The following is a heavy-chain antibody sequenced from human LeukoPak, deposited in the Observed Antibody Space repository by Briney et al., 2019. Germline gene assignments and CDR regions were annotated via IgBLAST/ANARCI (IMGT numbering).Heavy chain of an antibody. D-gene: IGHD5-12*01. CDR2: MIPILGVA. J-gene: IGHJ6*02. V-gene: IGHV1-69*04. Sequence: GASVKVSCKASGGTGCSYAISWGRQAPGQGLEWLGRMIPILGVANYAQKFQGRVTITADKSTSTANMELSSLRSEDTAVYYCARDRGYDFHYYYYGMDVWGQGTTVTVSS. CDR1: GGTGCSYA. CDR3: ARDRGYDFHYYYYGMDV.